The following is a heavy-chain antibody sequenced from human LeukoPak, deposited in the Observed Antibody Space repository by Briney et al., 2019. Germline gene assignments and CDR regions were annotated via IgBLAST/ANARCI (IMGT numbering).Heavy chain of an antibody. CDR3: ARAMRDILTGHHNGAFDI. V-gene: IGHV3-11*01. D-gene: IGHD3-9*01. CDR1: GFTFSDYY. J-gene: IGHJ3*02. Sequence: PGGSLRLSCAASGFTFSDYYMSWIRQAPGKGLEWVSYISSSGSTIYYADSVKGRFTISRDNAKNSLYLQMNSLRAEDTAVYYCARAMRDILTGHHNGAFDIWGQGTMVTVSS. CDR2: ISSSGSTI.